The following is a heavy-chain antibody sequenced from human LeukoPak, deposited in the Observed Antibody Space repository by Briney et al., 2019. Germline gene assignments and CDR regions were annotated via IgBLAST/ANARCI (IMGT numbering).Heavy chain of an antibody. CDR1: GFTFGNAW. CDR2: IKSKTDGGTT. J-gene: IGHJ4*02. V-gene: IGHV3-15*01. CDR3: TTGRWWELLFDY. Sequence: PGGSLRLSCAASGFTFGNAWMSWVRQAPGKGLEWVGRIKSKTDGGTTDYAAPVKGRFTISRDDSKNMVSLQMNSLKIEDTAVYYCTTGRWWELLFDYWGQGTLVTVSS. D-gene: IGHD1-26*01.